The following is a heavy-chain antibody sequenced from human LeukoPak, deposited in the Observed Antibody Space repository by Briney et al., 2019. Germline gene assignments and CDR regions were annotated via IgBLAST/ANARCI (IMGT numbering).Heavy chain of an antibody. CDR1: GFTFSSYG. D-gene: IGHD6-13*01. J-gene: IGHJ4*02. Sequence: GGSLRLSCAASGFTFSSYGMHWVRQAPGKGLEWVAFIRYDGSNKYYADSVKGRFTISRDNSKNTLYLQMNSLRAEDTAVYYCAKDHSSSWYYFDYWGQRTLVTVSS. CDR2: IRYDGSNK. CDR3: AKDHSSSWYYFDY. V-gene: IGHV3-30*02.